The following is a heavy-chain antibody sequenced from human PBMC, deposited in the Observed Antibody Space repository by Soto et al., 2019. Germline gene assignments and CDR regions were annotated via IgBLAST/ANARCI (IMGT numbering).Heavy chain of an antibody. V-gene: IGHV3-30-3*01. CDR3: ARVLSGWYSPMDV. CDR2: KSYDGTNK. J-gene: IGHJ6*02. D-gene: IGHD6-19*01. CDR1: GFTFSSYA. Sequence: QVQLVESGGGVVQPGRSLRLSCAASGFTFSSYAMHWVRQAPGKGLEWVAVKSYDGTNKYYADSVKGRFTISRDNSKNTLYLQMNSPRAEDTAVYYCARVLSGWYSPMDVWGQGTTVTVSS.